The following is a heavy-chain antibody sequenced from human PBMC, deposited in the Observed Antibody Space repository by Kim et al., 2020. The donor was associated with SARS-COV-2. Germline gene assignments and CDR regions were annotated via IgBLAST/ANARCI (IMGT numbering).Heavy chain of an antibody. CDR2: IYYSGST. V-gene: IGHV4-31*03. J-gene: IGHJ6*02. CDR1: GGSISSGGYY. CDR3: ARGAEISSSWYGGLYYYVMDV. D-gene: IGHD6-13*01. Sequence: SETLSLTCTVSGGSISSGGYYWSWIRQHPGKGLEWIGYIYYSGSTYYNPSLKSRVTISVDTSKNQCSLKLSSVTAADTAVYYCARGAEISSSWYGGLYYYVMDVWGQGTAVTVSS.